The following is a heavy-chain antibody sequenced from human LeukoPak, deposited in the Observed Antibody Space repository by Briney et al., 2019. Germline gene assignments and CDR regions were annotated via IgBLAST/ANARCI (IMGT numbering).Heavy chain of an antibody. Sequence: GGSLRLSCAASGFTFSSYSMNWVRQAPGKGLEWASSISSSSSYIYYADSVKGRFTISRDNAKNSLYLQMNSLRAEDTAVYYCARVVGVGATTIDYWGQGTLVTVSS. CDR2: ISSSSSYI. CDR1: GFTFSSYS. CDR3: ARVVGVGATTIDY. D-gene: IGHD1-26*01. J-gene: IGHJ4*02. V-gene: IGHV3-21*01.